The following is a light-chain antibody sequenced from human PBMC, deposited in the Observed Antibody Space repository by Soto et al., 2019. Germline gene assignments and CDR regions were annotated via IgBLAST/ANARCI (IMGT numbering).Light chain of an antibody. V-gene: IGKV3-15*01. CDR2: GAS. CDR3: QQYDRWPPRT. Sequence: EVVMTQSPATLSVSPGERATLSCRASQTVSRNLAWYQQRPGQAPRLLIYGASTRATGIPARFSGSGSGTEFTLTISSLQSEDSAVYYCQQYDRWPPRTFGQGTKV. CDR1: QTVSRN. J-gene: IGKJ1*01.